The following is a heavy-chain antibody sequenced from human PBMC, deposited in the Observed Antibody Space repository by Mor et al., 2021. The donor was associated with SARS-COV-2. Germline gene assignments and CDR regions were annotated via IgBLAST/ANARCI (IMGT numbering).Heavy chain of an antibody. V-gene: IGHV4-4*02. J-gene: IGHJ4*02. D-gene: IGHD6-13*01. CDR3: ASLTIAAAGIGY. CDR2: IYHSGST. Sequence: IGEIYHSGSTNYNPSLKSRVTISVDKSKNQFSLKLSSVTAADTAVYYCASLTIAAAGIGYWGQGTLVTVSS.